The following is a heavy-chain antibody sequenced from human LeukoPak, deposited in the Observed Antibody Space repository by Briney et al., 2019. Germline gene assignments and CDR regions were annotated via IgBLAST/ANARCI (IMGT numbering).Heavy chain of an antibody. CDR1: GGSISSYY. V-gene: IGHV4-59*08. D-gene: IGHD3-10*01. Sequence: PSETLSLTCTVSGGSISSYYWSWIRQPPGKGLECIGYIYYSGSTKYNPSPKSRVTISVDTSKNQFSLKLSSVTAADTAVYYCARHGNYGSGSNYQPSFDYWGQGTLVTVSS. CDR2: IYYSGST. CDR3: ARHGNYGSGSNYQPSFDY. J-gene: IGHJ4*02.